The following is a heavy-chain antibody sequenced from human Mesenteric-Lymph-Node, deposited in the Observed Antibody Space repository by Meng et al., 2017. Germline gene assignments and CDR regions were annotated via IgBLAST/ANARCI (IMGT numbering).Heavy chain of an antibody. J-gene: IGHJ5*02. CDR2: IYYSGST. CDR3: ARDLSGRTT. V-gene: IGHV4-39*07. Sequence: GSLRLSCTVSGGSISSSSYYWGWIRQPPGKGLEWIGSIYYSGSTYYNPSLKSRVTISVDTSKNQFSLKLSSVTAADTAVYYCARDLSGRTTWGQGTLVTVSS. D-gene: IGHD1-1*01. CDR1: GGSISSSSYY.